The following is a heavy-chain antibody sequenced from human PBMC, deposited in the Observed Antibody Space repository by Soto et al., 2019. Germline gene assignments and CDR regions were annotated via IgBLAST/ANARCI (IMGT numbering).Heavy chain of an antibody. Sequence: NPGGSLRLSCAASGFIFTRYSMNWVRQAPGKGLEWVSSISSTTNYIYYGDSMKGRFTISRDNAKNSLYLEMNSLRAEDTAVYYCARESEDLTSNFDYWGQGTLVTVSS. J-gene: IGHJ4*02. V-gene: IGHV3-21*06. CDR1: GFIFTRYS. CDR3: ARESEDLTSNFDY. CDR2: ISSTTNYI.